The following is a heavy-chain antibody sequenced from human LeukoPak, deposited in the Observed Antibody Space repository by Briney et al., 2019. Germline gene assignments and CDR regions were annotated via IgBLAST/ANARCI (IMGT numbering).Heavy chain of an antibody. CDR1: GGSFSGYY. J-gene: IGHJ6*04. D-gene: IGHD6-19*01. CDR3: ARVSLMGSSGWYYYYGMDV. V-gene: IGHV4-34*01. CDR2: INHSGST. Sequence: TSETLSLTCAVYGGSFSGYYWSWIRQPPGKGLEWIGEINHSGSTNYNPSLKSRVTISVDTSKNQFSLKLSSVTAADTAVYYCARVSLMGSSGWYYYYGMDVGGKGTTVTVSS.